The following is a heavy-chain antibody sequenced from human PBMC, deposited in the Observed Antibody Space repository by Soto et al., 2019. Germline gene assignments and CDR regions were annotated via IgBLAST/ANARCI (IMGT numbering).Heavy chain of an antibody. CDR2: MNPNSGNT. Sequence: QVQLVQSGAEVKKPGASVKVSCKASGYTFTSYDINWVRQATGQGLEWMGWMNPNSGNTGYAQKFQGRVTXXRXTXXSTAYMELSSLRSEDTAVYYCAGVGRGSGSYYTAYWGQGTLVTVSS. CDR1: GYTFTSYD. J-gene: IGHJ4*02. V-gene: IGHV1-8*01. CDR3: AGVGRGSGSYYTAY. D-gene: IGHD3-10*01.